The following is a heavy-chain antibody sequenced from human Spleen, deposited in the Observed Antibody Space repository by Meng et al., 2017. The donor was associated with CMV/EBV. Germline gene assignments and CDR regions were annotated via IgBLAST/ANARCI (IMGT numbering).Heavy chain of an antibody. CDR3: ARGRYSYGSFDY. CDR2: IYTSGST. J-gene: IGHJ4*02. CDR1: GGSISSGSNY. Sequence: QPQEAAPGLVNPSQTLSLTCTVSGGSISSGSNYWSWIRQPAGKGLEWIGRIYTSGSTNYNPSLKSRVTISVDTSKNPFSLKLSSVAAADTAVYYCARGRYSYGSFDYWGQGTLVTVSS. D-gene: IGHD5-18*01. V-gene: IGHV4-61*02.